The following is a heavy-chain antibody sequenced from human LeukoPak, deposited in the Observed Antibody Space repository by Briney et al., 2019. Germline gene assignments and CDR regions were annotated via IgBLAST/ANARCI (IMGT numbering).Heavy chain of an antibody. Sequence: GGSLRLSCEASGFTVSSNCMSWVRQAPGKGLEWVSVIYSNGNTYYADSVKGRFTISRDISKNTLYLQMNSLRAEDTAVYYCARDSPYGAWGQGTLVTVSS. D-gene: IGHD4-17*01. CDR2: IYSNGNT. J-gene: IGHJ5*02. V-gene: IGHV3-66*01. CDR1: GFTVSSNC. CDR3: ARDSPYGA.